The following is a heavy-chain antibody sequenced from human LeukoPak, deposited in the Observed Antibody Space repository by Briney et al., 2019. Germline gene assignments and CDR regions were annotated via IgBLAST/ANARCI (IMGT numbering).Heavy chain of an antibody. CDR1: GGSISSYY. J-gene: IGHJ5*02. Sequence: SETLSLTCTVSGGSISSYYWSWIRQPPGKGLEWIGYIYYSGSTNYNPSLKSRVTISVDTSKNQFSLKLSSVTAADTAVYYCARHPGRRDGYQNWFDPWGQGTLVTVSS. D-gene: IGHD5-24*01. CDR3: ARHPGRRDGYQNWFDP. CDR2: IYYSGST. V-gene: IGHV4-59*01.